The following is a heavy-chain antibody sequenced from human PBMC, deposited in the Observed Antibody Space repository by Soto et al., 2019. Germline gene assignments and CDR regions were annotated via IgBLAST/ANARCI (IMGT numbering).Heavy chain of an antibody. Sequence: PGGSLRLSCSASGFSFSSYAKSWVRQAPGKGLEWVSTISGSGGSTYYADSVKGRFTISRDNSKNTLYLQMNSLGADDSAVFYCAKDLGSTGIAARPFDYWGQGTLVSVSS. J-gene: IGHJ4*02. CDR1: GFSFSSYA. CDR2: ISGSGGST. V-gene: IGHV3-23*01. CDR3: AKDLGSTGIAARPFDY. D-gene: IGHD6-6*01.